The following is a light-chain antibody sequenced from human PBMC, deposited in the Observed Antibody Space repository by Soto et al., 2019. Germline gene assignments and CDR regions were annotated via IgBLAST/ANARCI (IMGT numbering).Light chain of an antibody. CDR1: QSVSSSY. CDR2: GAS. CDR3: QQYGSWYT. V-gene: IGKV3-20*01. J-gene: IGKJ2*01. Sequence: EIVLTQSPGTLSLSPGERATLSCRASQSVSSSYLAWYQQKPGQAPRLLIYGASSRATGIPDRFSVSGSETDFTLTISRLEPEDFAVYYCQQYGSWYTFVQGTKLEIK.